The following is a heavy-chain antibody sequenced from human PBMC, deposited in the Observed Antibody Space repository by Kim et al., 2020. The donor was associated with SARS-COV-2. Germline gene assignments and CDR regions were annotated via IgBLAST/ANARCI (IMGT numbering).Heavy chain of an antibody. CDR3: ASIPLGYSYGYFDH. CDR2: IYYSGGT. J-gene: IGHJ4*02. CDR1: GDSISSGGCH. D-gene: IGHD5-18*01. V-gene: IGHV4-31*03. Sequence: SETLSLTCTVSGDSISSGGCHWTWIRQHPGKGLEWIGYIYYSGGTKYNPSLKSRVTISGDTSKNQFSLKLSSVTAADTAVYYCASIPLGYSYGYFDHWGQGTLVTVSS.